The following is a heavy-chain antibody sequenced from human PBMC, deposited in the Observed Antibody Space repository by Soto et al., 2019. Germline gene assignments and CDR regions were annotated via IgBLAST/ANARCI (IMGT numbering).Heavy chain of an antibody. V-gene: IGHV4-34*01. CDR1: GGSFSGYY. J-gene: IGHJ4*02. CDR2: INHSGST. CDR3: ARGRMVRGVISRYYFDY. D-gene: IGHD3-10*01. Sequence: SETLSLTCAVYGGSFSGYYWSWIRQPPGKGLEWVGEINHSGSTNYNPSLKGRVTISVDTSKNQFSLKLSSVTAADTAVYYCARGRMVRGVISRYYFDYWGQGTLVTVSS.